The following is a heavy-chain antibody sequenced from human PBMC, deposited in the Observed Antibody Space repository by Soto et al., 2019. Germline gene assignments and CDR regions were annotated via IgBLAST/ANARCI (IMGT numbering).Heavy chain of an antibody. J-gene: IGHJ4*02. V-gene: IGHV3-7*04. CDR3: ARGGVPAAMSC. CDR2: IRQDGGAK. CDR1: GFTFSTYW. Sequence: GGSLRLSCVASGFTFSTYWMSWVRQAPGKGLEWVANIRQDGGAKDYVDSVKGRFTISRDNAKNSLYLQMNSLRAEDTAVYYCARGGVPAAMSCWGQGTLVTVSS. D-gene: IGHD2-2*01.